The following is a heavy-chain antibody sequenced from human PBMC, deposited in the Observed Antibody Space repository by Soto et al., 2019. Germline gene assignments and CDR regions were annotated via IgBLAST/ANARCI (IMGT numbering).Heavy chain of an antibody. V-gene: IGHV3-74*01. Sequence: SGGSLRLSCAASGFTFSSYWMHWVRQAPGMGLEWVSRISGDGSSTYYADSVKGRFTISRDNSKNTLYLQMNSLRAEDTAVYYCAKDSDGSDYWGQGTLVTVS. CDR2: ISGDGSST. J-gene: IGHJ4*02. CDR1: GFTFSSYW. CDR3: AKDSDGSDY.